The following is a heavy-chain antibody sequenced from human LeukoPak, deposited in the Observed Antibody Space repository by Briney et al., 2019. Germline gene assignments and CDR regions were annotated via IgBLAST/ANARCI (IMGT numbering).Heavy chain of an antibody. CDR3: AKAKNYSGYLYFDY. CDR1: GFTFSSYA. Sequence: PGGSLRLSCAASGFTFSSYAMSWVRQAPEKGLEWVSAISGSGGSTYYADSVKGRFTISRDNSKNTLYLQMNSLRAEDTAVYYCAKAKNYSGYLYFDYWGQGTLVTVSS. V-gene: IGHV3-23*01. J-gene: IGHJ4*02. D-gene: IGHD5-12*01. CDR2: ISGSGGST.